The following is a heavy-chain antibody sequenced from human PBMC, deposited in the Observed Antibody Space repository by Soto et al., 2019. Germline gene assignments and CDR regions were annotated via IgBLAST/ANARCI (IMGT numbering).Heavy chain of an antibody. D-gene: IGHD3-10*01. CDR2: INHSGST. CDR3: ARGVRGYGSGSYSSNYYYYGMDV. V-gene: IGHV4-34*01. CDR1: GGSFSGYY. J-gene: IGHJ6*02. Sequence: SETLSLTCAVYGGSFSGYYWSWIRQPPGKGLEWIGEINHSGSTNYNPSLKSRVTISVDTSKNLFSRKLSSVTAADTAVYYCARGVRGYGSGSYSSNYYYYGMDVWGQRTTVTVSS.